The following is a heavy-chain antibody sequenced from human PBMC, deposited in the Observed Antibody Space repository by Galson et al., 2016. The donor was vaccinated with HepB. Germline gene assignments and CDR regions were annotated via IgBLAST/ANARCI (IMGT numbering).Heavy chain of an antibody. Sequence: SLRLSCAVSGVTFTRYGFHWVRQAPGKGLEWVSIIWYDGSNKFYADSVKGRFYISRDDSKNTVYLQMSGLKDEDTVGYFCASFDPNKSSPFVFEYWGQGTLVTVSS. CDR3: ASFDPNKSSPFVFEY. D-gene: IGHD3-9*01. V-gene: IGHV3-33*01. CDR2: IWYDGSNK. CDR1: GVTFTRYG. J-gene: IGHJ4*02.